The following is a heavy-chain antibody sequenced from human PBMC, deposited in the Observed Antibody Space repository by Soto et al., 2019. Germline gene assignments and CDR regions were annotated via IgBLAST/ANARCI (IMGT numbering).Heavy chain of an antibody. J-gene: IGHJ5*02. CDR2: IFTRDSEA. CDR3: ARGYFDSGHGYDL. CDR1: GHLFNNHW. D-gene: IGHD3-10*01. V-gene: IGHV5-51*01. Sequence: GESLKISCKGPGHLFNNHWIGWVRQTPGKGLEWMGLIFTRDSEAKTSPSFQGHVSFSVDNSINTVYLQWTSLKTTDTGIYFCARGYFDSGHGYDLWGQGTLVTVSS.